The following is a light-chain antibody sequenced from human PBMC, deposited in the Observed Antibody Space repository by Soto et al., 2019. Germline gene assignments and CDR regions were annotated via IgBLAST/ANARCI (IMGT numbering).Light chain of an antibody. CDR2: AAS. V-gene: IGKV1-8*01. Sequence: AIRMTQSPSSFSASTGDRVTITCRASQGISSYLAWYQQKPGKAPTLLIYAASTLQSGVPSRFSGSGSGTDFTLTISCLQAEDLATYYCQQYYSYPFTFGPGTKVDIK. J-gene: IGKJ3*01. CDR3: QQYYSYPFT. CDR1: QGISSY.